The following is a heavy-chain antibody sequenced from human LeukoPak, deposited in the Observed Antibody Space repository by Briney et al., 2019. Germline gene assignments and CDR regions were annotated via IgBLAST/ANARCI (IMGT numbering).Heavy chain of an antibody. D-gene: IGHD6-13*01. J-gene: IGHJ1*01. CDR1: GGSISSYY. CDR2: IYYSGST. V-gene: IGHV4-59*01. CDR3: ASLRWYSRVIQH. Sequence: SETLSLTCTVSGGSISSYYWSWIRQPPGKGLEWIGHIYYSGSTNYNPSLKSRVTISVDTSKNQFSLKLSSVTAADTAVYYCASLRWYSRVIQHWGQGTLVTVSS.